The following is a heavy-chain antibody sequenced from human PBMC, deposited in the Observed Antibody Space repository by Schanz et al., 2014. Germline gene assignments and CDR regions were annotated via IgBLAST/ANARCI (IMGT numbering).Heavy chain of an antibody. CDR3: AKDLLYGAPMPLNHLDY. J-gene: IGHJ4*02. D-gene: IGHD2-2*01. V-gene: IGHV3-30*18. Sequence: VQLVESGGGLVKPGGSLRLSCAVSGFTVSSNHMSWVRQAPGKGLEWVAVISYDGSNKYYADSVKGRFTISRDNSKNTLYLQMNSLRAEDTAVYYCAKDLLYGAPMPLNHLDYWGQGTLVTVSS. CDR1: GFTVSSNH. CDR2: ISYDGSNK.